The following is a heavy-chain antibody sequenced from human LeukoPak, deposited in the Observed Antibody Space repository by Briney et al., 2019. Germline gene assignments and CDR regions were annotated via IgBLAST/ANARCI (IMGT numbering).Heavy chain of an antibody. CDR3: ARASVAGTYFDY. J-gene: IGHJ4*02. V-gene: IGHV3-21*01. CDR1: GFTFSSYS. CDR2: ISSSSSYI. D-gene: IGHD6-19*01. Sequence: KPGGSLTLSCAASGFTFSSYSMNWVRQAPGKGLEWVSSISSSSSYIYYADSVKGRFTISRDNAKNSLYLQMNSLRAEDTAVYYCARASVAGTYFDYWGQGTLVTVSS.